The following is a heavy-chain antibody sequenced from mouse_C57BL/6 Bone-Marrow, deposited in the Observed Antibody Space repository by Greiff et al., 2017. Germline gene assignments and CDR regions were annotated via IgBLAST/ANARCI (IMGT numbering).Heavy chain of an antibody. Sequence: QVQLKQSGAELVRPGTSVKVSCKASGYAFNNYLIEWVKQRPGQGLEWIGVINPGSGGTNYNEKFKGKATLTADKSSSTAYMQLSSLTSEDSAVFFSARTKARRGHRYCYFDVSRPRTTLPVSS. CDR2: INPGSGGT. V-gene: IGHV1-54*01. CDR1: GYAFNNYL. CDR3: ARTKARRGHRYCYFDV. D-gene: IGHD1-3*01. J-gene: IGHJ1*01.